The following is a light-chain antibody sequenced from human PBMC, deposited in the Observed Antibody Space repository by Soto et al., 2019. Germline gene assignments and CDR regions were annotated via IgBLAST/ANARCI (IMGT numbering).Light chain of an antibody. J-gene: IGKJ2*01. V-gene: IGKV1-5*01. CDR2: DAS. Sequence: DIQMTQSPSTLSASVGDRVTITCRASQSISKWLAWYQQKPGKAPKFLMYDASTLESGVPSRFSGSGSGTEFTLTISSLPPDDFATYYCHQDHSNYTFGKGTKLELK. CDR1: QSISKW. CDR3: HQDHSNYT.